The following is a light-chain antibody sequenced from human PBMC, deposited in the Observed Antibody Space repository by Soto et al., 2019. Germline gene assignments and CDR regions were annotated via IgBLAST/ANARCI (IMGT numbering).Light chain of an antibody. V-gene: IGKV3-20*01. CDR2: GAS. J-gene: IGKJ1*01. Sequence: EIVLTQSPGTLSLSPGERATLSCRASQSVSSNYLAWCQQRPGQAPRLLIYGASSRATGIPDRFSGSGSGTDFTLTISRLEPEDFAVYYCQQYSSSPKTFGQGTKVDIK. CDR3: QQYSSSPKT. CDR1: QSVSSNY.